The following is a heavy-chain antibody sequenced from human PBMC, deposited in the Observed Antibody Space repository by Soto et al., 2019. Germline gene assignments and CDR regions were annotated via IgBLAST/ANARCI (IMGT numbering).Heavy chain of an antibody. D-gene: IGHD6-19*01. CDR2: ISNSSSYI. Sequence: EVQLVESGGGLVKPGGSLRLSCAASGFTFSSYSMNWVRQAPGKGLEWVSSISNSSSYIYYADSVKGRFTISRDNAKNSLYLQMNSLRAEDTAVYYCARDPDNGSGWPNLYFDYWGQGTLVTVSS. CDR3: ARDPDNGSGWPNLYFDY. J-gene: IGHJ4*02. CDR1: GFTFSSYS. V-gene: IGHV3-21*01.